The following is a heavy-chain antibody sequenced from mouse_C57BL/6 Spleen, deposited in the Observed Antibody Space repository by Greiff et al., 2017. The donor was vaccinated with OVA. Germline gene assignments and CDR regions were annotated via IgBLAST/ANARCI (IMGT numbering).Heavy chain of an antibody. J-gene: IGHJ1*03. CDR2: IRSKSSNYAT. D-gene: IGHD1-1*01. CDR1: GFTFNTYA. CDR3: VREGYDYGSSDVSYWYFDV. V-gene: IGHV10-3*01. Sequence: EVMLVESGGGLVQPKGSLKLSCAASGFTFNTYAMHWVRQAPGKGLDWVARIRSKSSNYATSYADSVKDRFTISRDDSQSMLYLQMNNLKTEDTAMYYCVREGYDYGSSDVSYWYFDVWGTGTTVTVSS.